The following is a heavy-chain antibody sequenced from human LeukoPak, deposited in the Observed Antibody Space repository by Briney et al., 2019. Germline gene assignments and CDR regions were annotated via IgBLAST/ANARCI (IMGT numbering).Heavy chain of an antibody. CDR1: GYTFTGYY. CDR3: AREGRRFRGTTTPSHYYYYMDV. D-gene: IGHD1/OR15-1a*01. Sequence: ASVKVSCKASGYTFTGYYMHWVRQAPGQGLEWMGWINPNSGGTNYAQKFQGRVTMTRDTSISTAYMELSRLRSDDTAVYYCAREGRRFRGTTTPSHYYYYMDVWGKGTTVTVSS. CDR2: INPNSGGT. J-gene: IGHJ6*03. V-gene: IGHV1-2*02.